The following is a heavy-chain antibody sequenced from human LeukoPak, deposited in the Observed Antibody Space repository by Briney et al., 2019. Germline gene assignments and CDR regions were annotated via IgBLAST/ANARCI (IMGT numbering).Heavy chain of an antibody. Sequence: RGESLKISCKGSGYSFTTYWIGWVRQMPGKGLEWMGIIYPGDSDTRYSPSFQGQVTISADKSISTAYLQWSSLKASDTAIYYCARRLFRGSYPSFDYWGQGTLVTVSS. CDR3: ARRLFRGSYPSFDY. J-gene: IGHJ4*02. CDR1: GYSFTTYW. V-gene: IGHV5-51*01. D-gene: IGHD1-26*01. CDR2: IYPGDSDT.